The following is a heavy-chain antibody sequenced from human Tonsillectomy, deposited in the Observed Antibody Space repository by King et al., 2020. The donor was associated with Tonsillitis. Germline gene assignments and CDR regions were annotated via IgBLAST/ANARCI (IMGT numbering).Heavy chain of an antibody. D-gene: IGHD4-17*01. CDR2: INPNSGGT. CDR3: ARDGIYGDYVGWFDP. V-gene: IGHV1-2*02. Sequence: VQLVESGAEVKKPGASVKVSCTASGYTFTGYYMHWVRQAPGQGLEWMGWINPNSGGTNYAQKFQGRVTMTRDTSINTAYMELSRLRSDDTAVYYCARDGIYGDYVGWFDPWGQGTLVTVSS. J-gene: IGHJ5*02. CDR1: GYTFTGYY.